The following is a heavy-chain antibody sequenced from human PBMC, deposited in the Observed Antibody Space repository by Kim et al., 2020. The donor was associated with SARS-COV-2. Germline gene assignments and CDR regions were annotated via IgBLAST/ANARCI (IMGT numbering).Heavy chain of an antibody. V-gene: IGHV3-48*03. D-gene: IGHD2-21*01. Sequence: GGSLRLFCAASGFTFSSYEMNWVRQAPGKGLEWVSYISSSGSTIYYVDSVKGRFTISRDNAKNSLYLQMNSLRAEDTAVYYCASPSPIYYYWGQGTLVTVSS. CDR1: GFTFSSYE. CDR3: ASPSPIYYY. CDR2: ISSSGSTI. J-gene: IGHJ4*02.